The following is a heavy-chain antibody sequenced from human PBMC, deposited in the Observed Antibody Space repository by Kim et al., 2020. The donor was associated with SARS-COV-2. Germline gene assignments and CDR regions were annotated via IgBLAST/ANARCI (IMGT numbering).Heavy chain of an antibody. CDR2: IYHSGST. Sequence: SETLSLICTVSGYSISSGYYWGWIRQPPGKGLEWIGSIYHSGSTYYNPSLKSRVTISVDTSKNQFSLKLSSVTAADTAVYYCARDESTTVTTSYWGQGTLVTVSS. V-gene: IGHV4-38-2*02. CDR1: GYSISSGYY. CDR3: ARDESTTVTTSY. J-gene: IGHJ4*02. D-gene: IGHD4-17*01.